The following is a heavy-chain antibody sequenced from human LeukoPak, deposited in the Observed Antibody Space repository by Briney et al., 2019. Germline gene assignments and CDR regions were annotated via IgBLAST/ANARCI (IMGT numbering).Heavy chain of an antibody. CDR2: ISYDGSNK. D-gene: IGHD4-17*01. V-gene: IGHV3-30*18. CDR3: AKDPGRTVTTSDY. Sequence: GRSLRLSCAASGFTFSSYGMHWVRQAPGKGLEWVAVISYDGSNKYYADSVKGRFTISRDNSKNTLYLQMNSLRAEDTAVYYCAKDPGRTVTTSDYWGQGTLVTVSS. CDR1: GFTFSSYG. J-gene: IGHJ4*02.